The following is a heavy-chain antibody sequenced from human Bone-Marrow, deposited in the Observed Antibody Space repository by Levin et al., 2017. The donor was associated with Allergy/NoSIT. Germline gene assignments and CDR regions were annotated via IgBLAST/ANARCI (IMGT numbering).Heavy chain of an antibody. J-gene: IGHJ4*02. V-gene: IGHV3-48*03. CDR3: AGGAGGAGGNY. CDR1: GFTFNNYE. D-gene: IGHD3-16*01. Sequence: GGSLRLSCAASGFTFNNYEMNWVRQAPGKGLEWVSYISTSGSTVYYADSVKGRFTISRDNTRKSLSLQMNSLRAEATAVYYCAGGAGGAGGNYWGQGTLVTVST. CDR2: ISTSGSTV.